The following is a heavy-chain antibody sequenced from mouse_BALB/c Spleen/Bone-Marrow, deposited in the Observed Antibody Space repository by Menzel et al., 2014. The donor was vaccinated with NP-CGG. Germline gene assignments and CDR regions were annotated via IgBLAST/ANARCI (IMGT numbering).Heavy chain of an antibody. CDR1: GYSFTGYF. Sequence: VQLQQSGPELVKPGASVKISCKASGYSFTGYFMNWVMQSHGKSLEWIGRINPYNGDTFHNQKFKGKATLTVDKSSSTAHMELRSLASEDSAVYYCASSFITTAYYFDYWGQGTTLTVSS. D-gene: IGHD1-2*01. CDR2: INPYNGDT. V-gene: IGHV1-20*02. CDR3: ASSFITTAYYFDY. J-gene: IGHJ2*01.